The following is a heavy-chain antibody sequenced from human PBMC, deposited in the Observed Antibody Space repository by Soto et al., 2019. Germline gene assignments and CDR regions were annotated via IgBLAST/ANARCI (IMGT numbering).Heavy chain of an antibody. Sequence: EVQLLESGGGLVQPGGSLRLSCVVSGFTFSNYAMSWVRKTPGKGLEWVSGITSDGSTTWYAHFVEGRFTITRDNSKNTVYLQLNSPRGEDAAVYFCAKGGSSGWPGGEDFWGQGTMVTVSS. J-gene: IGHJ4*02. CDR1: GFTFSNYA. CDR3: AKGGSSGWPGGEDF. D-gene: IGHD6-19*01. CDR2: ITSDGSTT. V-gene: IGHV3-23*01.